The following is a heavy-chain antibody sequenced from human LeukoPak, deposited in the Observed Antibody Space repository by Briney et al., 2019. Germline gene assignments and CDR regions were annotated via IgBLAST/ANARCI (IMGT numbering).Heavy chain of an antibody. V-gene: IGHV1-18*01. CDR3: ARDDYYDSSGYYTL. CDR1: GYTFTSHG. D-gene: IGHD3-22*01. J-gene: IGHJ1*01. CDR2: INTYIGNT. Sequence: ASVKVSCKASGYTFTSHGFSWVRQAPGQGLEWMGWINTYIGNTNYAQKFQGRVTVTTDTSTSTAYMELRSLRSDDTAVYYCARDDYYDSSGYYTLWGQGTLVIVSS.